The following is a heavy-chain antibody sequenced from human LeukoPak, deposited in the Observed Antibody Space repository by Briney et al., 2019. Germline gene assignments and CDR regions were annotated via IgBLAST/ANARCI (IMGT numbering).Heavy chain of an antibody. CDR3: AGAYSAGWFTY. CDR2: IKQDGSEK. CDR1: GFQFKNYW. J-gene: IGHJ4*02. D-gene: IGHD3-16*01. V-gene: IGHV3-7*01. Sequence: GSLRLSCIVSGFQFKNYWMSWVRPAPGKGLEWVANIKQDGSEKYSVDSVKGRFTISRDNAKNSLFLQMNSLRAEDAAVYYCAGAYSAGWFTYWGQGTPVTVSS.